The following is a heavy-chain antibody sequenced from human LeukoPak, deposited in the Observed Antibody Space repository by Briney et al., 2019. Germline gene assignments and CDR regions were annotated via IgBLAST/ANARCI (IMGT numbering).Heavy chain of an antibody. CDR2: INHSGNT. CDR1: GESFSKYY. J-gene: IGHJ6*02. Sequence: SETLSLTCAVYGESFSKYYWSWIRQPPGKGLEWIGEINHSGNTNYNPSLKSRVTISVDTSKNQFSLKLSSVTAADTAAYYCARVYYGYLLYKGGYYWYHFGMDVWGQGTTVTVSS. D-gene: IGHD3-9*01. V-gene: IGHV4-34*01. CDR3: ARVYYGYLLYKGGYYWYHFGMDV.